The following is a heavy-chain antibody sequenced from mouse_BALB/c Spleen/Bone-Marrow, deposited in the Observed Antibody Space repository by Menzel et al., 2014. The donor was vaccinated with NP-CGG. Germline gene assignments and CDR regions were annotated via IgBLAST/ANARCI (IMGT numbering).Heavy chain of an antibody. J-gene: IGHJ2*01. D-gene: IGHD2-4*01. V-gene: IGHV5-6-3*01. CDR1: GFTFSSYG. CDR3: SRYYDYDY. Sequence: EVKVVESGGGLVQPGGSLKLSCAASGFTFSSYGMSWVRQTPDKRLELVATINSNGGSTYYPDSVKGRFTISRDNTKNTLYLQMNNLNSEDTAIYYCSRYYDYDYWGQYTTLTVSS. CDR2: INSNGGST.